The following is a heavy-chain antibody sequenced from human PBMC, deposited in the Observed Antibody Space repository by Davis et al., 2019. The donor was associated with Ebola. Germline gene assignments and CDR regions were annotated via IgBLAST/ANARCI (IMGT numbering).Heavy chain of an antibody. V-gene: IGHV1-69*06. CDR1: GGTFSSYA. CDR3: ARDGEATKPLDY. CDR2: IIPIFGTA. J-gene: IGHJ4*02. Sequence: SVKVSCKASGGTFSSYAISWVRQAPGQGLEWMGGIIPIFGTANYAQKFQGRVTITADKSTSTAYMELSSLRSDDTAVYYCARDGEATKPLDYWGQGTLVTVSS. D-gene: IGHD5-24*01.